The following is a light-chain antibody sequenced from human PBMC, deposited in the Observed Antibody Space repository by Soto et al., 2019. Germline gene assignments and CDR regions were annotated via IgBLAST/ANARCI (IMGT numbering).Light chain of an antibody. CDR3: QSYDSSLSGYV. Sequence: QSVLTQPPSVSGAPGQRVTISCTGSSSNIGAGYGVHRYQQLPGTAPKLLIYGNSNRPSGVPDRFSGSKSGTSASLAITGLQAEDEADYYCQSYDSSLSGYVFGTGTKVTVL. CDR2: GNS. J-gene: IGLJ1*01. CDR1: SSNIGAGYG. V-gene: IGLV1-40*01.